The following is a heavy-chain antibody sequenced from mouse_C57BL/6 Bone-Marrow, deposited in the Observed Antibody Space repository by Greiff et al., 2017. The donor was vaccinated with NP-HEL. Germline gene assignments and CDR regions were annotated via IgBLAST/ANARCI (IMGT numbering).Heavy chain of an antibody. J-gene: IGHJ3*01. D-gene: IGHD2-4*01. V-gene: IGHV5-4*01. CDR1: GFTFSSYA. Sequence: EVQGVESGGGLVKPGGSLKLSCAASGFTFSSYAMSWVRQTPEKRLEWVATISDGGSYTYYPDNVKGRFTISGDNAKNNLYLQMSHLKSEDTAMYYCARDEGYDYAWFAYWGQGTLVTVSA. CDR3: ARDEGYDYAWFAY. CDR2: ISDGGSYT.